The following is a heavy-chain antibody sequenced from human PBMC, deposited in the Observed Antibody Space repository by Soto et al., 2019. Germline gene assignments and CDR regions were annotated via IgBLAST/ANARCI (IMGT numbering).Heavy chain of an antibody. CDR3: ARGDYHETNGTFSDALDI. D-gene: IGHD2-8*01. Sequence: LRICGASCRSTVTNYVITFERKNPGKGLEWVANIKPDGSEKWYVDSVKGRFTISRDNAKNSLYLQMNSLRVEDTAVYYCARGDYHETNGTFSDALDIWGQRIIVSVPS. CDR2: IKPDGSEK. J-gene: IGHJ3*02. CDR1: RSTVTNYV. V-gene: IGHV3-7*04.